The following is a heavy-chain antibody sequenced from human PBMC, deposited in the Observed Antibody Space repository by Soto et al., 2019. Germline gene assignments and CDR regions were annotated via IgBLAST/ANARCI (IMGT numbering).Heavy chain of an antibody. CDR3: AHGRGGVASF. CDR1: GFSLSTRDVG. D-gene: IGHD2-2*01. V-gene: IGHV2-5*02. CDR2: VYWDDSK. Sequence: QITLNESGPTLVKPTQTLTLTCTFSGFSLSTRDVGVGWIRQPPGEALEWLGVVYWDDSKTYSPSLESRLTITKDTSKHQVVLRMTKMDPVDTATYYCAHGRGGVASFWGQGTLVTVSS. J-gene: IGHJ4*02.